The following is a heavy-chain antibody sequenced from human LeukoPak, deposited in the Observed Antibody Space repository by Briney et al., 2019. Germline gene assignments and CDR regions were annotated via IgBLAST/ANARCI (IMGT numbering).Heavy chain of an antibody. CDR3: AGGPGAIVRGVTLDY. J-gene: IGHJ4*02. CDR2: IIPIFGTA. D-gene: IGHD3-10*01. V-gene: IGHV1-69*05. CDR1: GGTFSSYA. Sequence: SVKVSCKASGGTFSSYAISWVRQAPGQGLEWMGGIIPIFGTANYAQKFQGRVTITTDESTSTAYMELSSLRSEDTAVYYCAGGPGAIVRGVTLDYWGQGTLVTVSS.